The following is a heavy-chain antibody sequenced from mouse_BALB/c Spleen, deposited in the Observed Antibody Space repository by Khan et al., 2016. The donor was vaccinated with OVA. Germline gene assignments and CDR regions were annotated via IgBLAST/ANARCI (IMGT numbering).Heavy chain of an antibody. CDR1: GYPFTDYN. J-gene: IGHJ3*01. Sequence: VQLQQSGPELVKPGASVKIPCKASGYPFTDYNMDWVKQSHGKSLEWIGDITPNNGGTIYNQKFKGKATLTVDKSSSTAYMELRSLTSEDTAVYYCARGGFGSPFAYWGQGTLVTVSA. CDR3: ARGGFGSPFAY. CDR2: ITPNNGGT. V-gene: IGHV1-18*01. D-gene: IGHD1-1*01.